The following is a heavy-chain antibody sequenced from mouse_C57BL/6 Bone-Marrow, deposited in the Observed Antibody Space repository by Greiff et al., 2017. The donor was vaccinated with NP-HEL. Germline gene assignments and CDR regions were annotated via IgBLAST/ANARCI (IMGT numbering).Heavy chain of an antibody. Sequence: EVQGVESGGGLVKPGGSLKLSCAASGFTFSSYAMSWVRQTPEKRLEWVATISDGGSYTYYPDNVKGRFTISRDNAKNNLYLQISHLKSEDTAMDYCARADYYGSSFDDWGQGTTLTVSS. CDR3: ARADYYGSSFDD. CDR2: ISDGGSYT. V-gene: IGHV5-4*01. D-gene: IGHD1-1*01. CDR1: GFTFSSYA. J-gene: IGHJ2*01.